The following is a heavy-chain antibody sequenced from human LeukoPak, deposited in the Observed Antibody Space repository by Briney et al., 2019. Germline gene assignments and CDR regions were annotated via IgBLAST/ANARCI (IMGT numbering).Heavy chain of an antibody. CDR1: GNSFTSHW. CDR3: ARTDYYGSGNFDY. J-gene: IGHJ4*02. Sequence: GESLKISCKGSGNSFTSHWIAWVRQMPGKGLEWMGIIYPGDSDSRYSPSFQGQVTISADKSISTTYLQWTSLKASDTAMYYCARTDYYGSGNFDYWGQETLVTVSS. CDR2: IYPGDSDS. V-gene: IGHV5-51*01. D-gene: IGHD3-10*01.